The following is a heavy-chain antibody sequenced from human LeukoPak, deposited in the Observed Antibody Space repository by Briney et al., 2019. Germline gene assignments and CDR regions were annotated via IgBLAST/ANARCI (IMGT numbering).Heavy chain of an antibody. Sequence: PGGSLRLSCAASRFTFSSYSMNWVRQAPGKGLEWVSSISSSSSYIYYADSVKGRFTISRDNAKNSLYLQMNSLRAEDTAVYYCAEIAAAGRGVAFDIWGQGTMVTVSS. CDR1: RFTFSSYS. J-gene: IGHJ3*02. CDR2: ISSSSSYI. CDR3: AEIAAAGRGVAFDI. V-gene: IGHV3-21*01. D-gene: IGHD6-13*01.